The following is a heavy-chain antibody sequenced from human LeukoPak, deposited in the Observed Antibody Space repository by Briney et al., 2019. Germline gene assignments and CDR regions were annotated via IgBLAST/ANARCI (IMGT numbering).Heavy chain of an antibody. D-gene: IGHD3-16*01. CDR1: GGSISSSNYY. Sequence: SETLSLTCTVSGGSISSSNYYWGWIRQPPGKGLEWIGSIYYSGSTYYNPSLESRVTISVDTSKNQFSLKLSSVTAADTAVYYCAHFRGGSFDFWGQGTMVTVSS. CDR2: IYYSGST. V-gene: IGHV4-39*01. CDR3: AHFRGGSFDF. J-gene: IGHJ3*01.